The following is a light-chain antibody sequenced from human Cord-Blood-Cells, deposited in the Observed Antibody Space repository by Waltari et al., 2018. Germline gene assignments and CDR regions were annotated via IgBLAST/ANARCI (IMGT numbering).Light chain of an antibody. Sequence: QLVLTQSPSASASLGASVELTCTLNSGHSSYAIAWHQQQPGKGARYLMKLNSDGSHSKGDGTPERFSGSSSGAERYLTISSLQAEDGADYYCQTWGTGIRVFGGGTKLTVL. CDR1: SGHSSYA. CDR2: LNSDGSH. CDR3: QTWGTGIRV. J-gene: IGLJ3*02. V-gene: IGLV4-69*01.